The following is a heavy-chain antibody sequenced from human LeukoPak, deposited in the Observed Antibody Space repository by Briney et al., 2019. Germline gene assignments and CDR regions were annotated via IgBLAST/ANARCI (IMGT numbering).Heavy chain of an antibody. D-gene: IGHD6-13*01. CDR3: AKDRPRSSSSSEGYFDY. J-gene: IGHJ4*02. V-gene: IGHV3-23*01. CDR2: IIGSGGST. CDR1: GFTFSSYA. Sequence: GGSLRLSCAASGFTFSSYAMSWVRQAPGKGLEWVSAIIGSGGSTYYADSVKGRFTISRDNSKNTLYLQMNSLRAEDTAVYYCAKDRPRSSSSSEGYFDYWGQGTLVTVSS.